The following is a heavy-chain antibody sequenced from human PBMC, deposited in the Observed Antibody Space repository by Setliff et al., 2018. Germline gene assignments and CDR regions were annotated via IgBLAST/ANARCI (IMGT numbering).Heavy chain of an antibody. CDR3: ARGGGGSGSNWYFDL. J-gene: IGHJ2*01. CDR1: GGSISSGSYY. CDR2: IYTSGTT. V-gene: IGHV4-61*09. D-gene: IGHD3-22*01. Sequence: KSSETLSLTCSVSGGSISSGSYYWTWIRQPAGKGLEWIGHIYTSGTTNYNPSLKSRVTISVDTSKNQFSLKLSSVTAADTAVYYCARGGGGSGSNWYFDLWGRGTLVTVSS.